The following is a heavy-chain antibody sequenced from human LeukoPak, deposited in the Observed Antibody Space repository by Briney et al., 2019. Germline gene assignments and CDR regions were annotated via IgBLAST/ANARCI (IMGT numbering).Heavy chain of an antibody. J-gene: IGHJ4*02. CDR3: ARADYGDYGYYFDY. CDR1: GGPISSYY. Sequence: PSETLSLTCTVSGGPISSYYWSWIRQPPGKGLEWIGYIYYSGSTNYNPSLKSRVTISVDTSKNQFSLKLSSVTAADTAVYYCARADYGDYGYYFDYWGQGTLVTVSS. V-gene: IGHV4-59*08. CDR2: IYYSGST. D-gene: IGHD4-17*01.